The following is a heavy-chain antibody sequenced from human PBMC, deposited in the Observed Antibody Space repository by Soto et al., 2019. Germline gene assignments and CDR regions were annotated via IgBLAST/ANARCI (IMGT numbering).Heavy chain of an antibody. J-gene: IGHJ4*02. CDR2: IIPIFGTA. Sequence: SVKVSCKASGGTFSSYAISWVRQAPGQGLEWMGGIIPIFGTANYAQKFQGRVTMTRNTSISTAYMELSSLRSEDTAVYYCARGPYGDYDHWGQGTLVTVSS. V-gene: IGHV1-69*05. CDR3: ARGPYGDYDH. CDR1: GGTFSSYA. D-gene: IGHD4-17*01.